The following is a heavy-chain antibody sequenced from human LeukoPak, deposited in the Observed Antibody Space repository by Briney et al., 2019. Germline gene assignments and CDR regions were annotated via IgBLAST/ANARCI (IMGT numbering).Heavy chain of an antibody. CDR3: ARDQWDYDSSGYSHAFDI. J-gene: IGHJ3*02. CDR2: IYYSGST. Sequence: PSETLSLTCTVSGGSISSSSYNWSWIRQPPGKGLEWIGYIYYSGSTNYNPSLKSRVTISVDTSKNQFSLKLSSVTAADTAVYYCARDQWDYDSSGYSHAFDIWGQGTMVTVSS. D-gene: IGHD3-22*01. CDR1: GGSISSSSYN. V-gene: IGHV4-61*01.